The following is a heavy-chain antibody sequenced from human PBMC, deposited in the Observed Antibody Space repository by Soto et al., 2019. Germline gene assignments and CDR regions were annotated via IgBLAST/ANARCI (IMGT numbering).Heavy chain of an antibody. Sequence: GASVKVSCKASGYTFTSYYMHWVRQAPGQGLEWMGIINPSGGSTSYAQKFQGRVTMTRDTSTSTVYMELSSLRSEDTVVYYCARDSSDCSSTSCYRSYDYWGQGTLVTVSS. D-gene: IGHD2-2*01. J-gene: IGHJ4*02. CDR2: INPSGGST. V-gene: IGHV1-46*01. CDR1: GYTFTSYY. CDR3: ARDSSDCSSTSCYRSYDY.